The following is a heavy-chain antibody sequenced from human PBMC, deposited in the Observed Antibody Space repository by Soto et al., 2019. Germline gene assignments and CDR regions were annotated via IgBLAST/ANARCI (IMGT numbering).Heavy chain of an antibody. CDR1: GGTFSSYA. D-gene: IGHD5-12*01. Sequence: QVQLVQSGAEVKKPGSSVKVSCKASGGTFSSYAISWVRQAPGQGLEWMGGIIPIFGTANYAQKFQGRVTITADESTSTAYMERGSLSSVDTAVYYCARGAWDGYNCDAFDIWGQGTMVTVSS. CDR2: IIPIFGTA. J-gene: IGHJ3*02. V-gene: IGHV1-69*12. CDR3: ARGAWDGYNCDAFDI.